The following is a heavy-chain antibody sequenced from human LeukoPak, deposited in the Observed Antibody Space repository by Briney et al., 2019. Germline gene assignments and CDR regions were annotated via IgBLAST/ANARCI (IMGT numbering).Heavy chain of an antibody. D-gene: IGHD6-19*01. CDR3: AKSAVAGTFSGPPDWFDP. CDR1: GFTFSSYG. CDR2: IRYDGSNK. J-gene: IGHJ5*02. V-gene: IGHV3-30*02. Sequence: GGSLRLSCAASGFTFSSYGMHWVRQAPGKGLEWVAFIRYDGSNKYYADSVKGRFTISRDNSKNTLYLQMNSLRAEDTAVYYCAKSAVAGTFSGPPDWFDPWGQGTLVTVSS.